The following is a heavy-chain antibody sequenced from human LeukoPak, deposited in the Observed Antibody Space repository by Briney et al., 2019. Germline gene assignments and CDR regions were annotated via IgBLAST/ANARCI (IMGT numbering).Heavy chain of an antibody. CDR3: ARDGIWGDYYYGMDV. J-gene: IGHJ6*02. D-gene: IGHD7-27*01. Sequence: GGSLRLSCATSGFTFRSYAMIWVRQAPERGLQWVSGISGSGTYYADFAKGRFTISRDNSKNTLYLQMNSLRAEDTAVYYCARDGIWGDYYYGMDVWGQGTTVTVSS. CDR2: ISGSGT. CDR1: GFTFRSYA. V-gene: IGHV3-23*01.